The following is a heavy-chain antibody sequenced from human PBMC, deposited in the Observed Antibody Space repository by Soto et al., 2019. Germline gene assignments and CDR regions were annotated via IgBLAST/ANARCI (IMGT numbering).Heavy chain of an antibody. CDR1: GFMFSAYT. V-gene: IGHV3-21*06. D-gene: IGHD2-21*01. Sequence: GGTLRLSCAASGFMFSAYTMNWVRQSPGTGLEWLSSISDYSSYIDYANSLRGRITVSRDNARNSLYLHIDTLGVEATAFYYCATPYSFNHWGPGTLVTVSS. CDR2: ISDYSSYI. CDR3: ATPYSFNH. J-gene: IGHJ5*02.